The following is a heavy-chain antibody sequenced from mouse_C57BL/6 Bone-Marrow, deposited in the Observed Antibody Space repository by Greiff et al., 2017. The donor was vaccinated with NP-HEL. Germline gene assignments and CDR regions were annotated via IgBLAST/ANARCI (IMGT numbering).Heavy chain of an antibody. CDR3: ARQLTTYYYAMDY. CDR1: GFTFSSYG. CDR2: ISSGGSYT. J-gene: IGHJ4*01. V-gene: IGHV5-6*02. D-gene: IGHD2-1*01. Sequence: DVMLVESGGDLVKPGGSLKLSCAASGFTFSSYGMSWVRQTPDKRLEWVATISSGGSYTYYPDSVKGRFTISRDNAKNTLYLQMSSLKSEDTAMYYCARQLTTYYYAMDYWGQGTSVTVSS.